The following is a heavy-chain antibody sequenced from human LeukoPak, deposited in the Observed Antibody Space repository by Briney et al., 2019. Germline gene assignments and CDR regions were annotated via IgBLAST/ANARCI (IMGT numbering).Heavy chain of an antibody. CDR2: ISGSGFGT. J-gene: IGHJ4*02. D-gene: IGHD2-15*01. CDR3: AKSPVSSCRGSFCYPFDY. CDR1: GFTFRTYG. V-gene: IGHV3-23*01. Sequence: PGGSLRLSCAASGFTFRTYGMSWVRQAPGKGLEWVSAISGSGFGTYYADSMKGRFTISRDNSKNTLYLQMNTLRAEDTAVYFCAKSPVSSCRGSFCYPFDYWGQGNLVTVSS.